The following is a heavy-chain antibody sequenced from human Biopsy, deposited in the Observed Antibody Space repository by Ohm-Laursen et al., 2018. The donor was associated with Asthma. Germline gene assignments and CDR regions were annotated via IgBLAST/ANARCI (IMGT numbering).Heavy chain of an antibody. CDR3: VKDIRLQLWGFDS. J-gene: IGHJ4*02. Sequence: RSLRLSCAASGFTFDDYAMHWVRQAPGKGLEWVSGVSWNSGSIDYADSVKGRFTIPRDNAKNSLYLQMNSLRGADTALYYCVKDIRLQLWGFDSWGQGTLVTVSS. D-gene: IGHD6-13*01. CDR2: VSWNSGSI. V-gene: IGHV3-9*01. CDR1: GFTFDDYA.